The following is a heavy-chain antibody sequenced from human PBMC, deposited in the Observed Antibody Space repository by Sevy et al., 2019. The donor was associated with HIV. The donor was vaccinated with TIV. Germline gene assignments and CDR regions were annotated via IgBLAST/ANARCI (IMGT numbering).Heavy chain of an antibody. J-gene: IGHJ4*02. Sequence: SETLSLTCVVYTGSFSGYYWSWIRQPPGKELEWIGEIDHSGSTNYNPSLKSRVTISADTSKNQFSLKLSSVTAADTAVYYCATRRGLLSFDDWGQGTLVTVSS. CDR2: IDHSGST. CDR1: TGSFSGYY. V-gene: IGHV4-34*01. CDR3: ATRRGLLSFDD.